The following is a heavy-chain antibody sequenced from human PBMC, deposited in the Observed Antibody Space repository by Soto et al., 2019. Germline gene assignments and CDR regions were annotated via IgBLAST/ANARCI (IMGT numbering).Heavy chain of an antibody. D-gene: IGHD2-2*01. Sequence: GGSLRLSCVASGFTFTSYGMHWVRQAPGKGLEWVAAISYDGSNKYYPDSVKGRFTISRDNSKNTLYVQMNSLRAEDTAVYYCAKDIVVVPAAPPGGFDPWGQGTLVTVSS. CDR2: ISYDGSNK. J-gene: IGHJ5*02. CDR3: AKDIVVVPAAPPGGFDP. V-gene: IGHV3-30*18. CDR1: GFTFTSYG.